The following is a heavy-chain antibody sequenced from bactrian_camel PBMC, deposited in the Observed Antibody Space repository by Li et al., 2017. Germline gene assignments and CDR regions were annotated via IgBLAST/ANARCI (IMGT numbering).Heavy chain of an antibody. CDR1: GFAFADSD. Sequence: QLVESGGGSVQSGGSLRLSCTASGFAFADSDKGWYRQAPGDACELLSFSSIIGTTKVSADSVKGRLTISRDNAENTVYLQMNSLKPEDTAVYYCAAGPPLVTRTRCGGQGTQVTVS. V-gene: IGHV3S63*01. D-gene: IGHD2*01. CDR2: SSIIGTTK. CDR3: AAGPPLVTRTRC. J-gene: IGHJ4*01.